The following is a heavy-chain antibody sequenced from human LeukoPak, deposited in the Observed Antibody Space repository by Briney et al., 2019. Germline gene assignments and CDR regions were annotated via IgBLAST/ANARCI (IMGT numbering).Heavy chain of an antibody. J-gene: IGHJ4*02. V-gene: IGHV1-18*01. CDR1: GYTFTSYG. Sequence: ASVKVSCKASGYTFTSYGISWVRQAPGQGLEWMGWISAYNGNTNYAQKLQGRVTMTTDTSTSTAYMELRSLRSDDTAVYYCARVKRSGDYYDSSGYSDGLDYFVYWGQGTLVTVSS. CDR2: ISAYNGNT. CDR3: ARVKRSGDYYDSSGYSDGLDYFVY. D-gene: IGHD3-22*01.